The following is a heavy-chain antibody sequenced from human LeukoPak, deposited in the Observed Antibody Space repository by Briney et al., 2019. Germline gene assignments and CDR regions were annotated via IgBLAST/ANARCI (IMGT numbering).Heavy chain of an antibody. CDR2: INGDGSRT. D-gene: IGHD5-12*01. CDR3: ARDLAKGHY. Sequence: GGSLRLSCAVSGFTFSRYWMHWVRQTPGKRLEWVSRINGDGSRTTYADSVKGRFTISRDNAKNTLYLQMNSLRVDDTAVYYCARDLAKGHYWGQGTLVTVSS. V-gene: IGHV3-74*01. CDR1: GFTFSRYW. J-gene: IGHJ4*02.